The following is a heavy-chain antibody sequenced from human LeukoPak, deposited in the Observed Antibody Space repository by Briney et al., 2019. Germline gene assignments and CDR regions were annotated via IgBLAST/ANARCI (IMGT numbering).Heavy chain of an antibody. CDR2: FDPEDGET. CDR3: ASLSSSSSYYYYYMDV. D-gene: IGHD6-6*01. J-gene: IGHJ6*03. V-gene: IGHV1-24*01. CDR1: GYTLTELS. Sequence: ASVKVSCKVSGYTLTELSMHWVRQAPGKGLEWMGGFDPEDGETIYAQKFQGRVTMTEDTSTDTAYMELSSLRSEDTAVYYCASLSSSSSYYYYYMDVWGKGTTVTVSS.